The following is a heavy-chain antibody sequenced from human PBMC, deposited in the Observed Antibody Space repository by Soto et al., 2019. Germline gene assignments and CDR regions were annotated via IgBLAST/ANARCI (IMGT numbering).Heavy chain of an antibody. V-gene: IGHV1-58*01. Sequence: ASVKVSCKASGFTFTSSAVQWVRQARGQRLEWIGWIVVGSGNTNYAQKFQERVTITRDMSTSTAYMELSSLRSEDTAVYYCAAVIFRPPDFDYWGQGTLVTVSS. CDR3: AAVIFRPPDFDY. CDR2: IVVGSGNT. J-gene: IGHJ4*02. CDR1: GFTFTSSA.